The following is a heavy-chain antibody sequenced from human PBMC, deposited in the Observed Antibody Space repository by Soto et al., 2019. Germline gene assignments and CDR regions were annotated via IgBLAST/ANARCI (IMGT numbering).Heavy chain of an antibody. CDR3: ARXXXXGFVVVPAPMSVWXXP. J-gene: IGHJ5*02. CDR2: ISDYNGNT. V-gene: IGHV1-18*04. CDR1: GYTFGTYT. Sequence: QVQLVQSGAEVKKPGASVKVSCKASGYTFGTYTISWVRQAPGQGLEWLGWISDYNGNTNYAQNLQGRVIMTADTSTSTAYMELRSLRSDDTAVYYCARXXXXGFVVVPAPMSVWXXPWGQXTL. D-gene: IGHD2-2*01.